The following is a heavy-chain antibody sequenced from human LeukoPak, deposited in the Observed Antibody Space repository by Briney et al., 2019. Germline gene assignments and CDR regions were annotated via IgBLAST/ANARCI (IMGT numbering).Heavy chain of an antibody. Sequence: GGSLRLSCAASGFTFSSCSMNWVRQAPGKGLEWVSYISSSSSTIYYADSVKGRFTISRDNAKNSLYLQMNSLRDEDTAVYYCARAASYYDSSGYYSWGQGTLVTVSS. CDR3: ARAASYYDSSGYYS. CDR1: GFTFSSCS. CDR2: ISSSSSTI. V-gene: IGHV3-48*02. J-gene: IGHJ5*02. D-gene: IGHD3-22*01.